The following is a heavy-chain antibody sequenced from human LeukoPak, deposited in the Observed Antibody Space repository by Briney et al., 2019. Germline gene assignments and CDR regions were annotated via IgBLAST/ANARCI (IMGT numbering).Heavy chain of an antibody. CDR1: GFTFSSYD. CDR2: IGTAGDT. J-gene: IGHJ2*01. Sequence: GGSLRLSCAASGFTFSSYDMHWVRQATGKGLEWVSAIGTAGDTYYPGSVKGRFTISRENAKNSLYLQMDSLRAGDTAVYYCARGGSATSYWYFDLWGRGTLVTVSS. V-gene: IGHV3-13*01. D-gene: IGHD6-25*01. CDR3: ARGGSATSYWYFDL.